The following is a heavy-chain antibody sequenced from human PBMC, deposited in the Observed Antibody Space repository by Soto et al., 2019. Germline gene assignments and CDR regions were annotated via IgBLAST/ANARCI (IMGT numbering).Heavy chain of an antibody. D-gene: IGHD3-10*01. Sequence: SETLSLTCTVSGGSISSYYWSWIRQPPGKGLEWIGYIYYSGSTNYNPSLKSRVTISVDTSKNQFSLKLSSVTAADTAVYYCASVGDYFGSRTFRTPDFWGQGTLVTVSS. CDR3: ASVGDYFGSRTFRTPDF. CDR2: IYYSGST. V-gene: IGHV4-59*01. CDR1: GGSISSYY. J-gene: IGHJ4*02.